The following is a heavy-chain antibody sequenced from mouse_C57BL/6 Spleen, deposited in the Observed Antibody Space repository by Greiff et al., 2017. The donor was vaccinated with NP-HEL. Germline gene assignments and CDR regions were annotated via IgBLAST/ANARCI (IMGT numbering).Heavy chain of an antibody. CDR3: ASPLGSSYWYFDV. CDR2: IRNKANGYTT. D-gene: IGHD1-1*01. Sequence: EVQLVESGGGLVQPGGSLSLSCAASGFTFTDYYMSWVRQPPGKALEWLGFIRNKANGYTTEYSASVKGRFTISRDNSQSILYLQMNALRAEDSATYYCASPLGSSYWYFDVWGTGTTVTVSS. J-gene: IGHJ1*03. CDR1: GFTFTDYY. V-gene: IGHV7-3*01.